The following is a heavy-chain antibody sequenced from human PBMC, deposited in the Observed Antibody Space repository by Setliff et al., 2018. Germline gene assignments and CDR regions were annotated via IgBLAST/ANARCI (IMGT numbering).Heavy chain of an antibody. CDR3: RVWVDMIEVDS. Sequence: SETLSLTCTVSGGSISRSSYYWGWIRQPPGKGLEWIGESSHSGSTSYSPSLKSRLTMSVDTSKNQFSLKLTSVTAADTAVYYCRVWVDMIEVDSWAQGTLVTVSS. CDR2: SSHSGST. J-gene: IGHJ4*02. CDR1: GGSISRSSYY. V-gene: IGHV4-39*01. D-gene: IGHD3-22*01.